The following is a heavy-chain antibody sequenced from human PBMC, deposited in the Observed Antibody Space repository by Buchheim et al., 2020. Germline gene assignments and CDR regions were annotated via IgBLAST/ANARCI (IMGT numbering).Heavy chain of an antibody. CDR2: IKQDGSEK. J-gene: IGHJ4*02. V-gene: IGHV3-7*01. Sequence: EVQLVESGGGLVQPGGSLRLSCAASGFTFSSYWMSWVRQAPGKGLEWVANIKQDGSEKYYVDSVKGRFTISRDNAKNSLYLQMNSLRAEETAVYYCARSTVDCSSTSCYFGVFDYWGQGTL. CDR1: GFTFSSYW. CDR3: ARSTVDCSSTSCYFGVFDY. D-gene: IGHD2-2*01.